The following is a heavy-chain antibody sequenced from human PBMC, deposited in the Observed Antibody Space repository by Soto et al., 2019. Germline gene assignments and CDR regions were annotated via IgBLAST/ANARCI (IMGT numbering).Heavy chain of an antibody. CDR1: GFSLTASGVG. CDR3: AHRRESTSTGGHFDY. Sequence: QITLKESGPTLVKPTQTLTLTCTFSGFSLTASGVGVGWIRQPPGKALEWLAVTFWNGDERYSPSLKSRVSVTKDTSKNQVVLTVTDREPVDTATYYCAHRRESTSTGGHFDYWGQGTLVTVSS. CDR2: TFWNGDE. J-gene: IGHJ4*02. D-gene: IGHD2-2*01. V-gene: IGHV2-5*01.